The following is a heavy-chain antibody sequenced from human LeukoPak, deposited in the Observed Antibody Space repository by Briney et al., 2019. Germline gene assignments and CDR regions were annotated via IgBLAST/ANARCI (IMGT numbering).Heavy chain of an antibody. V-gene: IGHV4-4*09. CDR2: IYTSGST. D-gene: IGHD1-26*01. Sequence: PSETLSLSCTVSGGSISRYYWSCIREPPGKGLEWIWYIYTSGSTNYNPSLKSRVTISVDTSKNQFSLKLSSVTAADTAVYYCARHNKWELLNFDYWGQGTLVTVSS. J-gene: IGHJ4*02. CDR1: GGSISRYY. CDR3: ARHNKWELLNFDY.